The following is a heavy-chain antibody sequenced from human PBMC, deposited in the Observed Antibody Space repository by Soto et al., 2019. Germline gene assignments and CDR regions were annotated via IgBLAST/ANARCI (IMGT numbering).Heavy chain of an antibody. V-gene: IGHV3-30*18. CDR1: GFTFNIYG. Sequence: GSLRLSCAASGFTFNIYGMHWVRQAPDKGLEWVALISYDGSNQYYADSVKGRFTIPRDNSKNTLFLQMNSLRADDTAVYYCAKDQASGQGSFDSWGQGTLVTVSS. J-gene: IGHJ4*02. CDR3: AKDQASGQGSFDS. CDR2: ISYDGSNQ.